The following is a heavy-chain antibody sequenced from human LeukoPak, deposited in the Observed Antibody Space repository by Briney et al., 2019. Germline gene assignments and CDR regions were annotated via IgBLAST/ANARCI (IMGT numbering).Heavy chain of an antibody. CDR2: ISSSSTI. D-gene: IGHD5-18*01. CDR3: ARDEYSYGST. V-gene: IGHV3-48*01. J-gene: IGHJ5*02. CDR1: GFTFSSYS. Sequence: GGSLRLSCAASGFTFSSYSMNWVRQAPGKGLEWVSYISSSSTIYYADSVKGRFTISRDNAKNSLYLQMNSLRAEDTAVYYCARDEYSYGSTWGQGTLVTVSS.